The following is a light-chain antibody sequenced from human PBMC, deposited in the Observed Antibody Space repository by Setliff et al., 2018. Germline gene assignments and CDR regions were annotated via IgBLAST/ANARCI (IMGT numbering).Light chain of an antibody. V-gene: IGLV1-44*01. CDR2: SNN. CDR1: SSNIGGNT. J-gene: IGLJ1*01. CDR3: AAWDDSLTGSYV. Sequence: QSALTQPPSTPGTPGQRVTISCSGSSSNIGGNTVNWYQQLPGTAPRLLIFSNNDRPSGVSNRFTGSKSGTSASLTVSGLQSEDEGDYYCAAWDDSLTGSYVFGTGTKVTVL.